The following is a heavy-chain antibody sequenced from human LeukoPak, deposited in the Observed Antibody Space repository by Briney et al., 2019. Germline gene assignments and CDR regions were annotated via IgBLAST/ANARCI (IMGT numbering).Heavy chain of an antibody. CDR1: VGSFSGYY. CDR2: INHRGST. J-gene: IGHJ2*01. CDR3: ARGGVSSSSGWYFDL. Sequence: SETLSLTCAVYVGSFSGYYWSWIRQPPGKGLEWIGEINHRGSTNYNPPLKSRVTISVDRSKNQFSLRLSSVTAADTAMYYCARGGVSSSSGWYFDLWGRDTLVTVSS. D-gene: IGHD6-6*01. V-gene: IGHV4-34*01.